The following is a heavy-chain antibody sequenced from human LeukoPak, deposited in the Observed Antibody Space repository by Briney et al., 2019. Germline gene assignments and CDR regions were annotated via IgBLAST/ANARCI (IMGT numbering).Heavy chain of an antibody. CDR1: GFTFRSYW. D-gene: IGHD5-18*01. CDR3: ATGYSYGYLFDY. J-gene: IGHJ4*02. CDR2: IKQDGSEK. V-gene: IGHV3-7*01. Sequence: GGSLRLSCAASGFTFRSYWMSWVRQAPGKGLEWVANIKQDGSEKYYVDSVKGRFTISRDNAKNSLYLQVNSLRAEDTAVYYCATGYSYGYLFDYWGQGTLVTVSS.